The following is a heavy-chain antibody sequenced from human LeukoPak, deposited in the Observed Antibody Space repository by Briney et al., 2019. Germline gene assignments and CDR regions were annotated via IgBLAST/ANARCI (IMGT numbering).Heavy chain of an antibody. J-gene: IGHJ4*02. Sequence: GGPLRLSCAAFGFPLSSYAMSWVRQAPGKGLEWVSATSSSDAGTYHADSVRGRFTISRDNSKNTLYLQMNSLRAEDAAVYYCARAPVTSCRGAYCYPFDYWGQGTLVTVSS. D-gene: IGHD2-21*01. CDR2: TSSSDAGT. CDR1: GFPLSSYA. V-gene: IGHV3-23*01. CDR3: ARAPVTSCRGAYCYPFDY.